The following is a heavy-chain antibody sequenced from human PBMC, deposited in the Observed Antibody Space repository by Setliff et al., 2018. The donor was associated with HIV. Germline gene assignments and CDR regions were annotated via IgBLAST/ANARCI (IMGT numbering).Heavy chain of an antibody. J-gene: IGHJ4*02. V-gene: IGHV1-18*01. CDR3: ARGWELNV. Sequence: ASVKVSCKASGYTFTIYGITWVRQAPGQGLEWMGWISGHSDSRKYGQKFDGRVTMTMDTSTNTAYMELRSLTSDDTAVYYCARGWELNVWGQGTRVTVSS. CDR2: ISGHSDSR. CDR1: GYTFTIYG. D-gene: IGHD1-26*01.